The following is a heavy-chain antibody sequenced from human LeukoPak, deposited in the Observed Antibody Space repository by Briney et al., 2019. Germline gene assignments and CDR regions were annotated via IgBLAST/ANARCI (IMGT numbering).Heavy chain of an antibody. CDR1: GYTFTGYY. V-gene: IGHV1-2*02. Sequence: ASVKVSCKASGYTFTGYYMHWVRQAPGQGLEWMGWINPNSGGTNYAQKFQGRVTMTRDTSISTAYMELSGLRSDDTAVYYRARVSVDTALIHRATFDYWGQGTLVTVSS. CDR3: ARVSVDTALIHRATFDY. J-gene: IGHJ4*02. CDR2: INPNSGGT. D-gene: IGHD5-18*01.